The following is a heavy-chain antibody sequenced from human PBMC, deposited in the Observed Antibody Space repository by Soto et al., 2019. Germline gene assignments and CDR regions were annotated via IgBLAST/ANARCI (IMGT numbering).Heavy chain of an antibody. D-gene: IGHD3-9*01. CDR2: ISSSGSTI. J-gene: IGHJ6*02. CDR1: GFTFSDYY. V-gene: IGHV3-11*01. Sequence: LRLSCAPSGFTFSDYYMSWIRQAPGKGLEWVSYISSSGSTIYYADSVKGRFTISRDNAKNSLYLQMNSLRAEDTAVYYCATDRSVRYFAWSSHYYYCSYAIDVWGPGTTVTVYS. CDR3: ATDRSVRYFAWSSHYYYCSYAIDV.